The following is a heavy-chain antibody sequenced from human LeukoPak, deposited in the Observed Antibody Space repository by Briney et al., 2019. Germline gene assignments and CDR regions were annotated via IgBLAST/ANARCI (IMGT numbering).Heavy chain of an antibody. CDR2: ISSSSTI. CDR1: GFTFSSYS. J-gene: IGHJ4*02. D-gene: IGHD1-26*01. Sequence: GGSLRLSCAASGFTFSSYSMNWVRQAPGKGLEWVSYISSSSTIYYADSVKGRFTISRDNAKNSLYLQMNSLRAEDTAVYYCARAKGAGNFDYWGQGTLVTVSS. CDR3: ARAKGAGNFDY. V-gene: IGHV3-48*01.